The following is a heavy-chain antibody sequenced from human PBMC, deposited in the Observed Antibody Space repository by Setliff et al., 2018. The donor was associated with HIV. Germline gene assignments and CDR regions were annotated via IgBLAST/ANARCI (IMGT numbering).Heavy chain of an antibody. D-gene: IGHD1-26*01. V-gene: IGHV1-69*10. CDR3: ARSPGGSYPSGFDY. CDR1: GGTFSSYA. Sequence: SVKVSCKASGGTFSSYAISWVRQAPGQGLEWMGGIIPILGIANYAQKFQGRVTITADESTSTAYMELSSLRSEDTAVYYCARSPGGSYPSGFDYWGQGTLVTVSS. CDR2: IIPILGIA. J-gene: IGHJ4*02.